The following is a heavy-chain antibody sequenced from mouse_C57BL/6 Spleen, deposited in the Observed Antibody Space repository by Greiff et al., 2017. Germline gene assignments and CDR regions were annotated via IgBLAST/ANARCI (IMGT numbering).Heavy chain of an antibody. CDR3: AIITMVKESLYYFDY. J-gene: IGHJ2*01. CDR1: GYAFTNYL. D-gene: IGHD1-1*02. CDR2: INPGSGGT. V-gene: IGHV1-54*01. Sequence: QVQLQQSGAELVRPGTSVTVSCKASGYAFTNYLIEWVKQRPGQGLEWIGVINPGSGGTNYNEKFKGKATLNADKSSSTAYMQLSSLTSEDSAVYFCAIITMVKESLYYFDYWGQGTTLTVSS.